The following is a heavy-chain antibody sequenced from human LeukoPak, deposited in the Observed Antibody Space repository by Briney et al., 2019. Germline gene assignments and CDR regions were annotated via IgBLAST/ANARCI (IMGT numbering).Heavy chain of an antibody. CDR1: VSSISSGYY. CDR2: IYHSGST. Sequence: PSETLSLTCTVSVSSISSGYYWGWIRQPPGKGLEWIGSIYHSGSTFYNPSLKSRFTISVDTSKNQFSLKLSSVTAADTAVYFCARGPYSYDSSGAFDIWGQGTMVTVSS. CDR3: ARGPYSYDSSGAFDI. D-gene: IGHD3-22*01. J-gene: IGHJ3*02. V-gene: IGHV4-38-2*02.